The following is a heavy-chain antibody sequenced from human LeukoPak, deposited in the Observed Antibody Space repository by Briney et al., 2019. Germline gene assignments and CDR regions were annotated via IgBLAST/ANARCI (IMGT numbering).Heavy chain of an antibody. Sequence: ASVKVSCKASGYTFTGYYMHWARQAPGQGLEWMGWISAYNGNTNYAQKLQGRVTMTRNTSISTAYMELSSLRSEDTAVYYCARIYLIPNWGQGTLVTVSS. CDR3: ARIYLIPN. J-gene: IGHJ4*02. D-gene: IGHD5-12*01. CDR1: GYTFTGYY. CDR2: ISAYNGNT. V-gene: IGHV1-2*02.